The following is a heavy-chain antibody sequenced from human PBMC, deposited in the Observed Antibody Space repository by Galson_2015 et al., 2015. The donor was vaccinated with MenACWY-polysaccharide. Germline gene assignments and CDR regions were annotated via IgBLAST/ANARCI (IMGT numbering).Heavy chain of an antibody. D-gene: IGHD3-10*01. Sequence: SLRLSCAASGFTFRSYPMNWVRQTPGKGLEWVSYIGTSSSTISYADSVKGRFTISRDNAENSLYLQMNSLRVEDTAVYYCARGYMVRGAYVDPWGHGTLVTVSS. CDR1: GFTFRSYP. CDR2: IGTSSSTI. CDR3: ARGYMVRGAYVDP. J-gene: IGHJ5*02. V-gene: IGHV3-48*01.